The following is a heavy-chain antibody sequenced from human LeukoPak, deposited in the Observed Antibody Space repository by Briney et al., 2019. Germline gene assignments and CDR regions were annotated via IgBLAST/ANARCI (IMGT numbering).Heavy chain of an antibody. CDR3: ARGTYRSFEN. D-gene: IGHD1-14*01. J-gene: IGHJ3*02. Sequence: GGSLRLSCAASGFTFSDYWMHWVRHAPGKGLVWVSRINSDGSSTTYADPVKGRFTISRDNAKNTLYLQINSLRVEDTAVYYCARGTYRSFENWGQGTMVTVSS. V-gene: IGHV3-74*03. CDR2: INSDGSST. CDR1: GFTFSDYW.